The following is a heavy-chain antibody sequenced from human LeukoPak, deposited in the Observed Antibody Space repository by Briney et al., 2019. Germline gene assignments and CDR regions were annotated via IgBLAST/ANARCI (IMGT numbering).Heavy chain of an antibody. CDR2: IYSGGSI. V-gene: IGHV3-53*01. D-gene: IGHD3-22*01. Sequence: LTGGSLRLSCAASGFIVSSNYMSWVRQAPGKGLEWVSVIYSGGSIYYVDSVKGRFTISRDNAKNSLYLQMNSLRDGDTAVYYCARDYYDSSGYYYGSDWGQGTLVTVSS. CDR1: GFIVSSNY. CDR3: ARDYYDSSGYYYGSD. J-gene: IGHJ4*02.